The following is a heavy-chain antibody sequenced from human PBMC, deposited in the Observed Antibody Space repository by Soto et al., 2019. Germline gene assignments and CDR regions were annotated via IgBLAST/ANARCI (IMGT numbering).Heavy chain of an antibody. J-gene: IGHJ4*02. Sequence: GGSLRLSCAASGFTCTNFAMSWVRQAPGRGLEWVSGISASGRDPYYADSVKDRFTVSRDNSKNTLYLQMNSLRAEDTAIYYCAKGKASGWYYFDSWGQGARVTVSS. CDR1: GFTCTNFA. CDR3: AKGKASGWYYFDS. D-gene: IGHD6-19*01. V-gene: IGHV3-23*01. CDR2: ISASGRDP.